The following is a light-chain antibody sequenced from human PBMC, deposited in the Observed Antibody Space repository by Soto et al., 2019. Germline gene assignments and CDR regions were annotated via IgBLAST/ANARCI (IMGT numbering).Light chain of an antibody. Sequence: DIQVTQSPPTLSASVGDRVTITCRPSQTISTWMAWYQQKPGKAPKLLVYDASTLQSGVASRFSGSGPGTEFTLIISGLQPDDSATYYCQQYTNTNNPWMFGQGTKVDIK. V-gene: IGKV1-5*01. J-gene: IGKJ1*01. CDR2: DAS. CDR1: QTISTW. CDR3: QQYTNTNNPWM.